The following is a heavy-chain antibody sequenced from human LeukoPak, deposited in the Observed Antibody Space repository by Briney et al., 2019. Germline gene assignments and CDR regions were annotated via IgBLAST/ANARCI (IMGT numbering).Heavy chain of an antibody. D-gene: IGHD3-22*01. V-gene: IGHV1-2*02. CDR1: GYTFTGYY. CDR3: ARDYFYYDSSGYDY. Sequence: EASVKVSCKASGYTFTGYYMHWVRQAPGQGLEWMGWINPNSGGTNYAQKFQGRVTMTRDTSISTAYMELSRLRSDDTAVYYCARDYFYYDSSGYDYWGQGTLVTVSS. J-gene: IGHJ4*02. CDR2: INPNSGGT.